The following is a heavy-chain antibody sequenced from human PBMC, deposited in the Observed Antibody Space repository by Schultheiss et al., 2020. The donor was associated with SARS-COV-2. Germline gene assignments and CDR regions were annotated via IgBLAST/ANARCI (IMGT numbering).Heavy chain of an antibody. CDR1: GYSISSGYY. V-gene: IGHV4-38-2*02. CDR2: IYYSGRT. J-gene: IGHJ6*02. Sequence: GSLRLSCTVSGYSISSGYYWGWIRQPPGKGLEWIGYIYYSGRTSYNPSLKRRVTISLDTSKNQFSLKLSSVTAADTAVYYCAREGTYYDFWRGLPYYYGMDVWGQGTTVTVSS. D-gene: IGHD3-3*01. CDR3: AREGTYYDFWRGLPYYYGMDV.